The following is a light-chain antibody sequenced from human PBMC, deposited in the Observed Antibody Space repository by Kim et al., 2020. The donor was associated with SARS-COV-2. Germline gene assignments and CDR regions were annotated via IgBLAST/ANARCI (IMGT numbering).Light chain of an antibody. V-gene: IGLV3-19*01. J-gene: IGLJ2*01. CDR1: SLRSYY. CDR2: GKN. CDR3: NSRGSNDNVL. Sequence: SSELTQDPAVSVALGQTVRITCQGDSLRSYYATWYQQKPGQAPIVVIYGKNNRPSGIPDRFSGSSSGDTASLTITGTQAGDEADYSCNSRGSNDNVLFGGGTQLTVL.